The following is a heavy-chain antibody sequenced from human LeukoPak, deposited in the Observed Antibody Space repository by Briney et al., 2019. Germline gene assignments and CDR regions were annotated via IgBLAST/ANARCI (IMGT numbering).Heavy chain of an antibody. CDR2: INHSGST. Sequence: SETLSLTCAVYGGSFSGYYWSWIRQPPGKGLEWIGEINHSGSTNYNPSLKSRVTISVDTSKNQFSLKLSSVTAADTAVYYCARLRWSPRVDYWGQGTLVTVSS. V-gene: IGHV4-34*01. J-gene: IGHJ4*02. CDR3: ARLRWSPRVDY. D-gene: IGHD5-12*01. CDR1: GGSFSGYY.